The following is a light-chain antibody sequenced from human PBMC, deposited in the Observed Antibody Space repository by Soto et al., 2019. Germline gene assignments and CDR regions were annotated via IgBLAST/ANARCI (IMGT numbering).Light chain of an antibody. CDR2: GAS. CDR3: QQYNSWPPLT. Sequence: EIVMTQSPATLSVSPGERATLSCRASQSVGSNLAWYQQKPGQAPRLLIYGASTRATGIPARFSGSGSGTEFTLAISGLQSEDFALYYCQQYNSWPPLTFGGGTKVDVK. J-gene: IGKJ4*01. V-gene: IGKV3-15*01. CDR1: QSVGSN.